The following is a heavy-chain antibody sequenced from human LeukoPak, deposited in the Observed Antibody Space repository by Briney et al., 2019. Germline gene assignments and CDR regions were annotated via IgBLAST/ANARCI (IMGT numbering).Heavy chain of an antibody. D-gene: IGHD2-2*01. Sequence: SETLSLTCTVSGYSISSGYYWGWIRQSPGKGLEWIGSLYYSGRTYYNPSLKSRVTISIDTSKNQFSLRLTSVTAADTAVYYCARRYCSGADCYGGDSYYYMDVWGKGTTVTISS. CDR3: ARRYCSGADCYGGDSYYYMDV. CDR1: GYSISSGYY. V-gene: IGHV4-38-2*02. CDR2: LYYSGRT. J-gene: IGHJ6*03.